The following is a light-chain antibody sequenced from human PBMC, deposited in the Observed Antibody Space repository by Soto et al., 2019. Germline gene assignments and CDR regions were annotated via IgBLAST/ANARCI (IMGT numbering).Light chain of an antibody. CDR2: EVS. Sequence: QSALTRPASVSGSPGQSITISCTGTSSDVGGYNYVSWYQQHPGKAPKLMIYEVSNRPSGVSNRFSGSKSGNTASLTISGLQAADEADYYCSSYTSSSTLVVFGGGTKLTVL. CDR3: SSYTSSSTLVV. J-gene: IGLJ2*01. V-gene: IGLV2-14*01. CDR1: SSDVGGYNY.